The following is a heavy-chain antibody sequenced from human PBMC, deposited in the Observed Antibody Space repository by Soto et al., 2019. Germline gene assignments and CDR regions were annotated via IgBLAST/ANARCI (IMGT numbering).Heavy chain of an antibody. D-gene: IGHD3-22*01. Sequence: QVQLVQSGAEVKKPGSSVKVSCKASGGTFSNSALSWVRQAPGQGLEWMGGIIPLFGTANYAQKFQGRVTITADESTSTAYRELSSLRFEDTAVYYCARDGTLYDSSGFYYLHWGQGTPVTVSS. CDR2: IIPLFGTA. CDR1: GGTFSNSA. V-gene: IGHV1-69*01. CDR3: ARDGTLYDSSGFYYLH. J-gene: IGHJ4*02.